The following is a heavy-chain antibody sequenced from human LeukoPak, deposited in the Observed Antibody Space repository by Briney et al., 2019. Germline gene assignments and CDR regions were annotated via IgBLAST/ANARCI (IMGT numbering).Heavy chain of an antibody. J-gene: IGHJ4*02. CDR1: GFTFYTFW. CDR3: TRVQSSGYSDS. D-gene: IGHD3-22*01. CDR2: INQDGSQK. Sequence: GGSLRLSCEASGFTFYTFWMSWVRQAPGKGLEWVANINQDGSQKYYVDSVKGRFTISRDNAKNSLYLQMNSLRAEDTAVYYCTRVQSSGYSDSWGQGTLVTVSS. V-gene: IGHV3-7*01.